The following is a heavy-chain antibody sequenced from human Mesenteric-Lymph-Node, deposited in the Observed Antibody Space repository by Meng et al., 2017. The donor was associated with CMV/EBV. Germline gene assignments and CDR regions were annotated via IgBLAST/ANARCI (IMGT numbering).Heavy chain of an antibody. J-gene: IGHJ6*02. CDR1: GYSISSGYY. CDR2: IYHSGST. Sequence: SETLSLTCAVSGYSISSGYYWGWIRQPSGKGLEWIGSIYHSGSTYYNSSLKSRITISVDTSENQFSLKLSSVTAADTAVYYCARGDLSSRGGMDVWGQGTTVTVSS. D-gene: IGHD6-13*01. CDR3: ARGDLSSRGGMDV. V-gene: IGHV4-38-2*01.